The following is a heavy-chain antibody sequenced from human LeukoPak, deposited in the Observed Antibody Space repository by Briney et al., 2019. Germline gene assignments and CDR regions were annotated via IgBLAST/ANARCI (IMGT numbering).Heavy chain of an antibody. V-gene: IGHV1-18*01. CDR1: GGTFSSYA. CDR3: ASPIRSGYGLDY. J-gene: IGHJ4*02. CDR2: ISAYNGNT. Sequence: ASVKVSCKASGGTFSSYAISWVRQAPGQRLEWMGWISAYNGNTNYAQKLQGRVTMTTDTSTSTAYMELRSLRSDDTAVYYCASPIRSGYGLDYWGQGTLVTVSS. D-gene: IGHD5-12*01.